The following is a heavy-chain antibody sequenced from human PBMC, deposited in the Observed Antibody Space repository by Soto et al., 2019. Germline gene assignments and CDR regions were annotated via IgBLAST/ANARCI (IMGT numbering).Heavy chain of an antibody. Sequence: QVQLVQSGAEVKKPGSSVKVSCKASGGTFSSYAISWVRQAPGQGLEWMGGIIPIFGTANYAQKFQGRVTITGDEATSPAYMELSSLSSEATAVYYCAGQSTVGNTGFGYWGQGTLVTVSS. CDR2: IIPIFGTA. D-gene: IGHD4-17*01. CDR3: AGQSTVGNTGFGY. CDR1: GGTFSSYA. J-gene: IGHJ4*02. V-gene: IGHV1-69*12.